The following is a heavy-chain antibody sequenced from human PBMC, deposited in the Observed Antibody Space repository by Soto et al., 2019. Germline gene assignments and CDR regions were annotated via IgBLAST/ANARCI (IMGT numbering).Heavy chain of an antibody. CDR2: ISSDGSST. J-gene: IGHJ4*02. CDR1: GFGFSKYW. CDR3: ARDHSGGGGFDY. Sequence: GGSLRLSCAAPGFGFSKYWIHWVRQAPGKGLVWVSRISSDGSSTNYADSVKGRFTISRDTAKNAVYLQMNSLRAEDTAVYYCARDHSGGGGFDYWGQGTLVTVSS. D-gene: IGHD2-15*01. V-gene: IGHV3-74*01.